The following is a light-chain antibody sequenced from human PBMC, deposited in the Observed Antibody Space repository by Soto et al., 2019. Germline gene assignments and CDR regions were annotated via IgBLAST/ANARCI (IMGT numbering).Light chain of an antibody. CDR3: QQYYSYPYT. CDR2: AAS. Sequence: AIRMTQSPSSLSASTGDRVTITCRASQGISSYLAWYQQKPGKAPKILIYAASTLQSEVPSRFSGSGSGTDFTLTISCLQSEDFATYYCQQYYSYPYTFGQGTKLEIK. CDR1: QGISSY. V-gene: IGKV1-8*01. J-gene: IGKJ2*01.